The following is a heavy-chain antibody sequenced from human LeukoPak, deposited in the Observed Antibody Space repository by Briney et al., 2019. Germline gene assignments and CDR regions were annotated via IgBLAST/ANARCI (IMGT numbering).Heavy chain of an antibody. CDR3: AREGKRDDYNFFDY. D-gene: IGHD5-24*01. V-gene: IGHV3-30-3*01. CDR1: GFTFGSYA. J-gene: IGHJ4*02. CDR2: ISDDGSKN. Sequence: GVSLRLSCAASGFTFGSYAMHWVRQAPGKGLEWVALISDDGSKNYYADSVKGRFTISRDNSKNTLYLQMNSLRAEDTAVYYCAREGKRDDYNFFDYWGQGTLVTVSS.